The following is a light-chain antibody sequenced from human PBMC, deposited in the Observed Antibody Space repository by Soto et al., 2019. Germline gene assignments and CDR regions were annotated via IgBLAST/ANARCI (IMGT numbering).Light chain of an antibody. CDR3: ISYEGNNNSGI. CDR2: DVG. CDR1: SSDVGGYNY. V-gene: IGLV2-11*01. Sequence: QSVLTKPRSVSGSPGQSVTISCTGTSSDVGGYNYVSWYQQHPGKAPKLMIYDVGKRPSGVPDRFSGSKSGNTASLTISGLQAEDEADYYCISYEGNNNSGIYGTGTKVTVL. J-gene: IGLJ1*01.